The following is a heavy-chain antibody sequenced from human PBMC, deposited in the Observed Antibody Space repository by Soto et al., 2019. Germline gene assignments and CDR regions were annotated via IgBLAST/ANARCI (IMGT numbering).Heavy chain of an antibody. CDR3: ARDRGYCSGGICYEFDY. J-gene: IGHJ4*02. V-gene: IGHV4-4*02. Sequence: SETLSLTCAASSGSISSSNWWSWVRQPPGKGLEWIWEIYYSGTTNYNPSLKSRVTLSIDKSKNQFFLKLSSVTAADTAVYYCARDRGYCSGGICYEFDYWGQGILVTVSS. CDR2: IYYSGTT. CDR1: SGSISSSNW. D-gene: IGHD2-15*01.